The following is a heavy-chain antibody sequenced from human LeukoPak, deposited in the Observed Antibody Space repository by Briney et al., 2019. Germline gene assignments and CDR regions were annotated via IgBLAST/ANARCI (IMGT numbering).Heavy chain of an antibody. V-gene: IGHV4-4*07. CDR3: ARGDIVLGGGRNWFDP. CDR1: GDSINSHF. CDR2: LSTSGDT. Sequence: PSETLSLTCTVSGDSINSHFCSWIRQPAGKGLEWIGRLSTSGDTNYNPSLRSRITMSVDTSKNQFSLTLNSVTDADTAVYYCARGDIVLGGGRNWFDPWGQGTLVIVSA. J-gene: IGHJ5*02. D-gene: IGHD2-15*01.